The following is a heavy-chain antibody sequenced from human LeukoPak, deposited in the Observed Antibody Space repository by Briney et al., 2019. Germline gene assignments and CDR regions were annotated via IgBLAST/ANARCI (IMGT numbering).Heavy chain of an antibody. CDR1: GFIFDEYG. D-gene: IGHD1-26*01. CDR3: ARLFNAGLGAPLDH. J-gene: IGHJ4*02. CDR2: INGNGGRT. Sequence: PGGSLRLSCVASGFIFDEYGMTWVRQIPGKGLEWVCGINGNGGRTGYADSVKGRLTISRDNAKNSLYLEMDSLRAEDTALYFCARLFNAGLGAPLDHGGQGTLVSVSS. V-gene: IGHV3-20*04.